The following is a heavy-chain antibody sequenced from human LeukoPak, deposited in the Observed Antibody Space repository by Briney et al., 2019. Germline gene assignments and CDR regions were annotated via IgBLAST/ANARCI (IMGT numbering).Heavy chain of an antibody. J-gene: IGHJ4*02. CDR2: ISYDGSNK. V-gene: IGHV3-30-3*01. CDR3: ARGDSGLIDY. Sequence: GGSLRLSCAASGFTFSSYAMHWVRQAPGRGLEWVAVISYDGSNKYYADSVKGRFTISGDNSKNTLYLQMNSLRAEDTAVYYCARGDSGLIDYWGQGTLVTVSS. CDR1: GFTFSSYA. D-gene: IGHD5-12*01.